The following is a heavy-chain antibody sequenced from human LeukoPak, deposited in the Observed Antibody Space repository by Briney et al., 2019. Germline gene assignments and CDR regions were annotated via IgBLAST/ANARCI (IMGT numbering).Heavy chain of an antibody. Sequence: GGSLRLSCAASGFTFSSYGMHWVRQAPGKGLEWVAVISYDGSNKYCADSVKGRFTISRDNSKNTLYLQMNSLRAEDTAVYYCAKGIVPWFDPWGQGTLVTVSS. J-gene: IGHJ5*02. CDR3: AKGIVPWFDP. CDR2: ISYDGSNK. V-gene: IGHV3-30*18. D-gene: IGHD1-26*01. CDR1: GFTFSSYG.